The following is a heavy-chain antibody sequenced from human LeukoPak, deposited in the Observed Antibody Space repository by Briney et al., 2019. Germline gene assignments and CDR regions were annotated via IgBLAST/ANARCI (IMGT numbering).Heavy chain of an antibody. CDR3: AREPGLGYAFDI. D-gene: IGHD1-1*01. CDR2: INQDGSEK. CDR1: GFAISGSW. V-gene: IGHV3-7*01. J-gene: IGHJ3*02. Sequence: GGSLRLSCVVSGFAISGSWMTWVRQVPGKGLEWVANINQDGSEKHYVDSVRGRFTISRDNAKDSLYLQMNSLGAEDTAVYYCAREPGLGYAFDIWGQGTKVTVSS.